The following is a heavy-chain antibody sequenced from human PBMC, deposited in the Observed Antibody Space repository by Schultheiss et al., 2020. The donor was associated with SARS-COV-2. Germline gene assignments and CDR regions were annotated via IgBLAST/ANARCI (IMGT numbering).Heavy chain of an antibody. J-gene: IGHJ6*03. CDR1: GGSFSGYY. D-gene: IGHD2-2*01. V-gene: IGHV4-59*01. Sequence: SETLSLTCAVYGGSFSGYYWSWIRQPPGKGLEWIGYIFSSGNSKYNPSLKSRVTMSLDTSKNQFSLNLDSVTAADTAVYYCARGPLARHIVVVPAAHAYMDVWGKGTTVTVSS. CDR2: IFSSGNS. CDR3: ARGPLARHIVVVPAAHAYMDV.